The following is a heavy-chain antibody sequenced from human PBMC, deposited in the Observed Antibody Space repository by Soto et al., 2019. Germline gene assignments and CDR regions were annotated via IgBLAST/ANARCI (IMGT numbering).Heavy chain of an antibody. V-gene: IGHV3-13*01. CDR3: AKSQEIGTHFFDS. CDR1: GFTFSSYA. Sequence: GGSLRLSCAASGFTFSSYAMHWVRQPTGKGLEWVSSIGTAGDTYYAVSVKGRFTISRDNAKNSLSLQMNSLRAGDMAVYFCAKSQEIGTHFFDSWGQGTQVTVSS. CDR2: IGTAGDT. J-gene: IGHJ4*02. D-gene: IGHD6-13*01.